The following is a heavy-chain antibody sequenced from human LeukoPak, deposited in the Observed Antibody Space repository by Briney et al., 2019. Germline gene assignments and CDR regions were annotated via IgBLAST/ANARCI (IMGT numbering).Heavy chain of an antibody. CDR1: GFTFSNLG. CDR3: VRDNGPEQLALDL. V-gene: IGHV3-33*01. CDR2: IWFDGSDK. D-gene: IGHD6-6*01. Sequence: PGGSLRLSCAASGFTFSNLGMHWVRQAPGKGLEWVALIWFDGSDKKHADSVKGRFTISRDNSKNTLFLQMNSLRVEDTAVYYCVRDNGPEQLALDLWGQGTLVTVSS. J-gene: IGHJ5*02.